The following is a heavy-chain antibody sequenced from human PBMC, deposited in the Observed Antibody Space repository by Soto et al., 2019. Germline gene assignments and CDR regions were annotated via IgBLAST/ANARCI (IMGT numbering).Heavy chain of an antibody. CDR2: INVDGGEI. D-gene: IGHD3-10*01. Sequence: GGSLRLSCEASGFIFRTSWMTWVRQPPGKGLEWVASINVDGGEIYYVGSGSGRFTVSRDNYKNMLYLQMNSLRAEDTAVYYCAKDRSITMARGVLRAFDSWGQGNLVTVAS. CDR1: GFIFRTSW. V-gene: IGHV3-7*03. J-gene: IGHJ4*01. CDR3: AKDRSITMARGVLRAFDS.